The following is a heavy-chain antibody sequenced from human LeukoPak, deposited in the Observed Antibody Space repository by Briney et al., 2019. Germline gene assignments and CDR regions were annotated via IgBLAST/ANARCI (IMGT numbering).Heavy chain of an antibody. CDR1: GGSISSGGYY. CDR2: IYHSGST. V-gene: IGHV4-30-2*01. CDR3: ASSRRANAFDI. Sequence: PQTLSLTCTVSGGSISSGGYYWSWIRQPPGKGLEWIGYIYHSGSTYYNPSLKSRVTISVDRSKNQFSLKLSSVTAADTAVYYCASSRRANAFDIWGQGTMVTVSS. J-gene: IGHJ3*02.